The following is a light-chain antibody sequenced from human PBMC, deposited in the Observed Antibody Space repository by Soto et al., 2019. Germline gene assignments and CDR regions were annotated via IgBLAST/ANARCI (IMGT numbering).Light chain of an antibody. V-gene: IGKV3-15*01. CDR3: QQYNNRPPIT. Sequence: EIVMTQSPDTLSVSPGERVTLSCRASQSVGNNLAWYQQRPGQAPRLLIYGASIRATDIAVRFSGSGSGTEFTLTISSLQSEDLTVYYCQQYNNRPPITFGQGTRLEIK. CDR2: GAS. CDR1: QSVGNN. J-gene: IGKJ5*01.